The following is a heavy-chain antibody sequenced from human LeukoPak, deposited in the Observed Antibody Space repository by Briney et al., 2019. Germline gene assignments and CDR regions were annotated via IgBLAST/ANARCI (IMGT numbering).Heavy chain of an antibody. CDR2: ISYDGSNK. CDR1: GFTFSSYA. CDR3: AKDPKGSGSGYYYGMDV. D-gene: IGHD3-10*01. Sequence: PGRSLRLSCAASGFTFSSYAMHWVRQAPGKGLEWVAVISYDGSNKYYADSVKGRFTISRDNSKNTLYLQMNSLRAEDTAVYYCAKDPKGSGSGYYYGMDVWGQGTTVTVSS. J-gene: IGHJ6*02. V-gene: IGHV3-30-3*01.